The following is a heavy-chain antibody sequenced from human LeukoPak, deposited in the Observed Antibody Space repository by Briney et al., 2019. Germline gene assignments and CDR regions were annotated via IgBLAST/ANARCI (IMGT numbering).Heavy chain of an antibody. CDR3: AREEYSGVGSLDP. CDR2: INHSGST. CDR1: GGSFSGFY. V-gene: IGHV4-34*01. D-gene: IGHD6-6*01. J-gene: IGHJ5*02. Sequence: KPSETLSLTCAVYGGSFSGFYWGWIPQPPREGRGGIGEINHSGSTNYNPSLKSRVTISVDTSKNQFSLKLSSVTAADTAVYYCAREEYSGVGSLDPWGQGTLVTVSS.